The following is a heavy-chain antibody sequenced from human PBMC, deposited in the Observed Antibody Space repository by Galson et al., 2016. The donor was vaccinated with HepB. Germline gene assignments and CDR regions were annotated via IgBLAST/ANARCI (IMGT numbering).Heavy chain of an antibody. CDR3: AREFLGGAGTAGFDY. Sequence: LRLSCAVSGFTFSNHAMTWVRPAPGKGLEWVSAISADGESTYYAGSVRGRFFISRDNSRNIVYLQMDGLEGEDTAIYFCAREFLGGAGTAGFDYWGQGTLVTVSS. J-gene: IGHJ4*02. CDR1: GFTFSNHA. V-gene: IGHV3-23*01. D-gene: IGHD1/OR15-1a*01. CDR2: ISADGEST.